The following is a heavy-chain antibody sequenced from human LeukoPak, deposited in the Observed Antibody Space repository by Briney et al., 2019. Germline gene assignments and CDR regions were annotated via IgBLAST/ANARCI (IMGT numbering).Heavy chain of an antibody. J-gene: IGHJ4*02. Sequence: PGGSLRLSCAASKFTSSDYSMSSVRQAPGKGLEWVSSISSILNYIYYADSLKGRFTVSRNNAKNSLYLQMNSLRDEDTAVYYCAGSLRGGGWYMYWGQGTLVTVSS. D-gene: IGHD6-19*01. CDR2: ISSILNYI. CDR3: AGSLRGGGWYMY. V-gene: IGHV3-21*01. CDR1: KFTSSDYS.